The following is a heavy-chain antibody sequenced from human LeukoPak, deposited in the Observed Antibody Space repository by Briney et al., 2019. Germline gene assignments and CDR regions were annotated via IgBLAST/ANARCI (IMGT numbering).Heavy chain of an antibody. Sequence: GGSLRLSCAASGFTFSSYSMNWVRQAPGKGLEWVSSISSSSSYIYYADSVKGRFTVSRDNSKNTLYLQMDSLRAEDTAVYYCAKEGPEYSSTWPYYYYYMDVWGKGTTVTISS. V-gene: IGHV3-21*01. J-gene: IGHJ6*03. CDR2: ISSSSSYI. D-gene: IGHD6-13*01. CDR3: AKEGPEYSSTWPYYYYYMDV. CDR1: GFTFSSYS.